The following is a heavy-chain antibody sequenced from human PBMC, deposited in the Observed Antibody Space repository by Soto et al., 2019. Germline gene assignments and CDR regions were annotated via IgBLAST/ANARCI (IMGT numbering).Heavy chain of an antibody. CDR1: GFSFTTYV. CDR2: ISASGDST. D-gene: IGHD1-26*01. CDR3: GKGAWGGSPPPIIYYFEV. J-gene: IGHJ4*02. Sequence: EVQLLESGGGLVQPGESLRLSCAASGFSFTTYVMGWVRQAPGLGLEWVSGISASGDSTFYAESVEGRFTISRDNSKNTLYLKMNSLRVGDTALYHCGKGAWGGSPPPIIYYFEVWGQGTLVTVSS. V-gene: IGHV3-23*01.